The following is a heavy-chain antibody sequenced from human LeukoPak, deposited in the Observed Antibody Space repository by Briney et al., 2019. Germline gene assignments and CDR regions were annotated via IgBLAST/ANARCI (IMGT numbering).Heavy chain of an antibody. CDR2: ISAYNGNT. CDR1: GYTFTSYG. CDR3: AREADCSGTSCYSQFLDY. V-gene: IGHV1-18*01. D-gene: IGHD2-2*01. J-gene: IGHJ4*02. Sequence: EASVKVSCKTSGYTFTSYGISWVRQAPGQGLEWMGWISAYNGNTNYAQKLQGRVTMTTDTSTSTAYMELRSLRSDDTAVYYCAREADCSGTSCYSQFLDYWGQGTLVTVSS.